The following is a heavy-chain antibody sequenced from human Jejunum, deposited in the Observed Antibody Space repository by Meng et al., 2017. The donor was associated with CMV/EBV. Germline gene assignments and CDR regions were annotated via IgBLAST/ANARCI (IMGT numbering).Heavy chain of an antibody. Sequence: SGFTFSTSGMHWVRQPPGKGLEWVAFIRNDENAKYYADSVKGRFTISRDNSKNTLYLQMKSLRAEDSAVYYCAKPLAASGYDFSPEYWGQGTLVTVSS. CDR3: AKPLAASGYDFSPEY. J-gene: IGHJ4*02. CDR2: IRNDENAK. V-gene: IGHV3-30*02. CDR1: GFTFSTSG. D-gene: IGHD5-12*01.